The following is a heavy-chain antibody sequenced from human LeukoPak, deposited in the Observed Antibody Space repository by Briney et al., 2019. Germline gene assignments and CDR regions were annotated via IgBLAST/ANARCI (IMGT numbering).Heavy chain of an antibody. J-gene: IGHJ4*02. CDR2: ISYDGSNK. CDR3: ARDELLWFGLTGDY. D-gene: IGHD3-10*01. CDR1: GFTFSSYA. V-gene: IGHV3-30-3*01. Sequence: PGGSLRLSCAASGFTFSSYAMHWVRQAPGKGLEWVAVISYDGSNKYYADSVKGRFTISRDNSKNTLYLQMNSLRAEDTAVYYCARDELLWFGLTGDYWGQGTLVTVSS.